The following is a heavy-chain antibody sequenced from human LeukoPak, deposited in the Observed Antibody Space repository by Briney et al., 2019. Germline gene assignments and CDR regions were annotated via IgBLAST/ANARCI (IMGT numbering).Heavy chain of an antibody. J-gene: IGHJ4*02. CDR3: AGGTARRPF. CDR1: GPTFRTHN. V-gene: IGHV3-48*01. CDR2: ISGSSSTV. Sequence: GGSLRLSCAASGPTFRTHNMNWVRQAPGKGLEWISYISGSSSTVYYADSVKGRFTISGDNAENSLYLQMNSLRVEDTAMYYCAGGTARRPFWGQGTLVTVSS.